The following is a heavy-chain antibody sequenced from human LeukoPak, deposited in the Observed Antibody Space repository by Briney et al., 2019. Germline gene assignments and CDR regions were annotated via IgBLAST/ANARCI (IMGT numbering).Heavy chain of an antibody. D-gene: IGHD2-15*01. CDR2: INHSGST. CDR1: GGSFSGYY. CDR3: ARQGSNCSGGSCYSTYNFDY. Sequence: SETLSLTCAVYGGSFSGYYWSWIRQPPGKGLEWIGEINHSGSTNYSPSLKSRVTISVDTSKNQFSLKLSSVAAADTAVYYCARQGSNCSGGSCYSTYNFDYWGQGTLVTVSS. J-gene: IGHJ4*02. V-gene: IGHV4-34*01.